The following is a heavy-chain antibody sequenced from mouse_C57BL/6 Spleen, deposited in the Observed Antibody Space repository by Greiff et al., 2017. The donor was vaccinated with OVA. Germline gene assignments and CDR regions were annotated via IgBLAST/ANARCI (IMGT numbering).Heavy chain of an antibody. CDR3: ARSYYYGSGLFAD. D-gene: IGHD1-1*01. Sequence: EVKLQESGPELVKPGASVKIPCKASGYTFTDYNMDWVKQSHGKSLEWIGDINPNNGGTIYNQKFKGKATLTVDKSSSTAYMELSSLTPEDTAVYDWARSYYYGSGLFADWGQGTLVTVSA. CDR2: INPNNGGT. CDR1: GYTFTDYN. J-gene: IGHJ3*01. V-gene: IGHV1-18*01.